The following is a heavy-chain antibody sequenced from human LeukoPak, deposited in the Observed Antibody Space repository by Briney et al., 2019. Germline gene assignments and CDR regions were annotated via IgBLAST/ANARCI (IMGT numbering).Heavy chain of an antibody. CDR3: AKVQRDFVVVVAATRDYYYYGMDV. J-gene: IGHJ6*02. CDR2: ISGSGGST. CDR1: GFTVSSNY. V-gene: IGHV3-23*01. D-gene: IGHD2-15*01. Sequence: GGSLRLSCAASGFTVSSNYMSWVRQAPGKGLEWVSAISGSGGSTYYADSVKGRFTISRDNSKNTLYLQMNSLRAEDTAVYYCAKVQRDFVVVVAATRDYYYYGMDVWGQGTTVTVSS.